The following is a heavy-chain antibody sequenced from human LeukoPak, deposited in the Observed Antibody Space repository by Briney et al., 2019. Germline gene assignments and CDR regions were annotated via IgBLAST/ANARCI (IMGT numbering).Heavy chain of an antibody. V-gene: IGHV4-59*08. CDR2: IYYSGGT. D-gene: IGHD3-3*01. CDR3: ARQRFLEWYFDY. Sequence: SETLALTCTVSGGSITGYYWNRIRQPPGKGLEWIGYIYYSGGTNQNPSLKSRVTISVDTSKNQFSLKLSSVTAADTAVYYCARQRFLEWYFDYWGQGTLVTVSS. CDR1: GGSITGYY. J-gene: IGHJ4*02.